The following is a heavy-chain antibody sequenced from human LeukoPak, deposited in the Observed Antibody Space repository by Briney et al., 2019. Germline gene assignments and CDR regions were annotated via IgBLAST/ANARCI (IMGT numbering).Heavy chain of an antibody. CDR2: ISSSGSTI. D-gene: IGHD3-10*01. CDR3: ARARGWFGELLHYYYGMDV. Sequence: PGRSLRLSCAASGFTFSDYYMSWIRQAPGKGLEWVSYISSSGSTIYYADSVKGRFTISRDNAKNSLYLQMNSLRAEDTAVYYCARARGWFGELLHYYYGMDVWGQGTTVTVSS. V-gene: IGHV3-11*01. J-gene: IGHJ6*02. CDR1: GFTFSDYY.